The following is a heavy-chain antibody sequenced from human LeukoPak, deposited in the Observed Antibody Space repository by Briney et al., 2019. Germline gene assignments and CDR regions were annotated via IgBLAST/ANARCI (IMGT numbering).Heavy chain of an antibody. J-gene: IGHJ4*02. Sequence: GGSLRLSCAASGFPFSSYAMNWVRQAPGKGLEWVSSISSSSSYIYYADSVKGRFTISRDNAKNSLYLQMNSLRAEDTAVYYCARDIGTYFDYWGQGTLVTVSS. CDR1: GFPFSSYA. CDR2: ISSSSSYI. D-gene: IGHD1-26*01. CDR3: ARDIGTYFDY. V-gene: IGHV3-21*01.